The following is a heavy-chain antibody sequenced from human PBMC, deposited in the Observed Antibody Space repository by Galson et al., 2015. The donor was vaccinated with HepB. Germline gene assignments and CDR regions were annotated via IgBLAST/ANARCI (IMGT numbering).Heavy chain of an antibody. D-gene: IGHD3-10*01. CDR1: GPNFNNAW. J-gene: IGHJ4*02. CDR3: VMSDSAWFRVY. CDR2: IKDQSKGGAV. V-gene: IGHV3-15*01. Sequence: SLRLSCAASGPNFNNAWLSWVRQAPGRGLEWVGRIKDQSKGGAVDYAAPVNGRFSISRDDSTKTLYLQMHSLKAEDTAIYFCVMSDSAWFRVYWGQGILVTVSS.